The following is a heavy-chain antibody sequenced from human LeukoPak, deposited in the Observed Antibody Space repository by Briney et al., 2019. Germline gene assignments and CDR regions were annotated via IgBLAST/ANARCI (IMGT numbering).Heavy chain of an antibody. Sequence: SGPTLVKPPQTLTLTWSFSGFAPPTRPLGVGWIRHPPGKALEWLTVIYWDDDNRYNPSLKTRPTVTTATSKTQVVLIMTNMDPVDTATYYCAHRRSGYDWNHGDFDYSRQGTLVTVSS. J-gene: IGHJ4*02. CDR3: AHRRSGYDWNHGDFDY. D-gene: IGHD1-20*01. V-gene: IGHV2-5*02. CDR1: GFAPPTRPLG. CDR2: IYWDDDN.